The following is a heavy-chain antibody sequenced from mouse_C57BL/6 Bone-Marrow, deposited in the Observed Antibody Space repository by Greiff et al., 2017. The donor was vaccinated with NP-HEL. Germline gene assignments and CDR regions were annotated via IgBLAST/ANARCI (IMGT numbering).Heavy chain of an antibody. CDR2: IHPSDSDT. D-gene: IGHD2-4*01. Sequence: VQLQQPGAELVKPGASVKVSCKASGYTFTSYWMHWVKQRPGQGLEWIGRIHPSDSDTNYNQKFKGKATLTVDKSSSTAYMQLSSLTSEDSAVYYCAIGEGDYDEGTAWFAYWGQGTLVTVSA. V-gene: IGHV1-74*01. CDR1: GYTFTSYW. J-gene: IGHJ3*01. CDR3: AIGEGDYDEGTAWFAY.